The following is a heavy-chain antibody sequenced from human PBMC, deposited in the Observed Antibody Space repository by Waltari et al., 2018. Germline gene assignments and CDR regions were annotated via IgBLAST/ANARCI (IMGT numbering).Heavy chain of an antibody. CDR1: GFTFSSYE. CDR3: ARGRRGGRETFDY. Sequence: EVQLVESGGGLVQPGGSLRLSCAASGFTFSSYEMTWVRRAPGQGVEGVSISSSSGSTIYYADAVKGRFTISRDNAKNSLYLQRNSLRAEDTAVYYCARGRRGGRETFDYWGQGTLVTVSS. CDR2: SSSSGSTI. V-gene: IGHV3-48*03. D-gene: IGHD3-10*01. J-gene: IGHJ4*02.